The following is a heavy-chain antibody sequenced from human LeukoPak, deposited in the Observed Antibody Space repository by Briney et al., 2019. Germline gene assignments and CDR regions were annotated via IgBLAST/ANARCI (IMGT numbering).Heavy chain of an antibody. V-gene: IGHV1-46*01. D-gene: IGHD3-10*01. CDR1: GYTFTSYY. Sequence: ASVKVSCKASGYTFTSYYMHWVRQAPGQGLEWMGIINPSGGTTSYAQKFQGRVTMTRDTSTNTVYMELNSLRSEDTAVHYCARESVRGAQYYFDYWGQGTLVTVTS. CDR2: INPSGGTT. J-gene: IGHJ4*02. CDR3: ARESVRGAQYYFDY.